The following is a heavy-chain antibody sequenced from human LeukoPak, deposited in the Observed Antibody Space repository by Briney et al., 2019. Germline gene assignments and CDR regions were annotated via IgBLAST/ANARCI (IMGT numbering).Heavy chain of an antibody. CDR3: ASIGGDPYGRDYYYGMDV. CDR1: GYTFTSYG. CDR2: ISAYNGNT. D-gene: IGHD3-16*01. J-gene: IGHJ6*02. V-gene: IGHV1-18*01. Sequence: ASVKVSCKASGYTFTSYGISWVRQAPGQGLEWMGWISAYNGNTNYAQKLQGRVTMTTDTSTSTAYMELRSLRSDDTAVYYCASIGGDPYGRDYYYGMDVWGQGTTVTVSS.